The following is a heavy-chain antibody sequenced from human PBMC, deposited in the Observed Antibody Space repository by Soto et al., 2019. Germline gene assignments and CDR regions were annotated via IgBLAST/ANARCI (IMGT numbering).Heavy chain of an antibody. V-gene: IGHV3-74*01. Sequence: EVHLVESGGDLVQPGGSLRLSCAASGFTFGSYWMHWVRQAPGQGLVWVSRINSDGSTTNYGDSVNGRFTISRDNAKSTLYLQRNSLRAEDTAVYYSSSAGWYRFDYWGQGTLLTVSS. CDR2: INSDGSTT. CDR3: SSAGWYRFDY. CDR1: GFTFGSYW. J-gene: IGHJ4*02. D-gene: IGHD2-15*01.